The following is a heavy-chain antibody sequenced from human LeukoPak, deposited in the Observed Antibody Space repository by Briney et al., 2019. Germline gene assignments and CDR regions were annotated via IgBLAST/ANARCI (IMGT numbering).Heavy chain of an antibody. J-gene: IGHJ4*02. V-gene: IGHV4-61*03. CDR3: ARQSLYNSGWYLDY. Sequence: SETLSLTCTVSGGSISSGDYYWSWMRQPPGKGLEWIGNIYYSGSTKYNPSLKSRVTISVDTSKNHFSLQLSSVTAADTAVYYCARQSLYNSGWYLDYWGQGTLVTVSS. D-gene: IGHD6-19*01. CDR1: GGSISSGDYY. CDR2: IYYSGST.